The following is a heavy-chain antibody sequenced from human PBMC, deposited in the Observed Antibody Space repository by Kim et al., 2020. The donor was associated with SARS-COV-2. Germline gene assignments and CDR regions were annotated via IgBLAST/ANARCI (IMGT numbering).Heavy chain of an antibody. CDR1: GFTFSNYA. D-gene: IGHD2-8*01. Sequence: GGSLRLSCAASGFTFSNYAITWVRQAPGKGLEWVSAISAGGGITYYAVSVKGRFTISRDNSKDSVPLQMNSPIAEETAVDYCVTGRVLLYGADFGGQGS. J-gene: IGHJ4*02. V-gene: IGHV3-23*01. CDR2: ISAGGGIT. CDR3: VTGRVLLYGADF.